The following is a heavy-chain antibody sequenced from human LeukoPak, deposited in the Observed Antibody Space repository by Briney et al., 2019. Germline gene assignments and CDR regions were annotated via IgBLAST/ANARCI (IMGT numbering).Heavy chain of an antibody. Sequence: GASVKVSCKASGYTFNSYSINWMRQAPGQGLEWMGWINAYNGNTNYAQKVQGRVTMTTDTSTSTAYMELRSLTSDDTAVYYCARDGFRGPADYWGQGTLVTVSS. D-gene: IGHD3-16*01. V-gene: IGHV1-18*01. CDR2: INAYNGNT. J-gene: IGHJ4*02. CDR1: GYTFNSYS. CDR3: ARDGFRGPADY.